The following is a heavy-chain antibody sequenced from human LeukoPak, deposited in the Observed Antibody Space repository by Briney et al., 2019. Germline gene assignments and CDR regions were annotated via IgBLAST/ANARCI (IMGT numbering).Heavy chain of an antibody. J-gene: IGHJ6*03. CDR1: GYTFTSYG. CDR2: MNPNSGNT. V-gene: IGHV1-8*02. CDR3: ARGREAHHDSGYDPQGGYYYYYMDV. D-gene: IGHD5-12*01. Sequence: GASVKVSCKASGYTFTSYGISWVRQATGQGLEWMGWMNPNSGNTGYAQKFQGRVTMTRNTSISTAYKELSSLRSEDTAVYYCARGREAHHDSGYDPQGGYYYYYMDVWGKGTTVTVSS.